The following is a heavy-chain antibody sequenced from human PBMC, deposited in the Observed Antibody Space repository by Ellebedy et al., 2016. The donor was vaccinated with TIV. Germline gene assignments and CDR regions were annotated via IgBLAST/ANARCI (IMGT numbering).Heavy chain of an antibody. J-gene: IGHJ6*02. CDR3: ARGEVTLYYYGMDV. CDR2: IYYSGST. Sequence: MPSETLSLTCTVSGGSISSYYWSWIRQPPGKGLAWIGYIYYSGSTNYNPSLKSRVTISVATSKNQFSLKLRAVTAADTAVYYCARGEVTLYYYGMDVWGQGTTVTVSS. V-gene: IGHV4-59*01. CDR1: GGSISSYY.